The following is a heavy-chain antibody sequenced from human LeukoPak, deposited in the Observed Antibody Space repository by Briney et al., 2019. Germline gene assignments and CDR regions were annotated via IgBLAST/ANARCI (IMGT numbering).Heavy chain of an antibody. CDR3: ARYYYDSSGYYFRWFDP. CDR1: GYSISSGYY. D-gene: IGHD3-22*01. V-gene: IGHV4-38-2*01. J-gene: IGHJ5*02. CDR2: IYHSGST. Sequence: SETLSLTCAVSGYSISSGYYWGWIRQPPGKGLEWIGSIYHSGSTYYNPSLKSRVTISVDTSKNQFSLKLSSVTAADTAVYYCARYYYDSSGYYFRWFDPWGQGTLVTVSS.